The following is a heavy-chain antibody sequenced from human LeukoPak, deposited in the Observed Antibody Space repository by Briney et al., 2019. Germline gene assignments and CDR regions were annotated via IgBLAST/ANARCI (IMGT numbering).Heavy chain of an antibody. CDR1: GFTFSSYV. CDR3: ARDNSWYSSGWYFDY. Sequence: GGSLRLSCAASGFTFSSYVMNWVRQAPGKGLEWVSYISSSGSTIYYADSVKGRFTISRDNAKNSLYLQMNSLRAEDTAVYYCARDNSWYSSGWYFDYWGQGTLATVST. CDR2: ISSSGSTI. D-gene: IGHD6-19*01. V-gene: IGHV3-48*03. J-gene: IGHJ4*02.